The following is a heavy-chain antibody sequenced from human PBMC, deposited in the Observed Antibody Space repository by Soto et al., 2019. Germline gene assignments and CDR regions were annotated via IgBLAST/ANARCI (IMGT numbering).Heavy chain of an antibody. CDR3: AKDFSMFRGSGYSDFDY. Sequence: EVQLLESGGGLVQPGGSLRLSCAASGFTFSSYAMSWVRQAPGKGLEWLSAISGSGGSTYYADSVKGRFTISRDNSKNTLYLQMNSLRAEDTAVYYCAKDFSMFRGSGYSDFDYWGQGTLVTVSS. CDR2: ISGSGGST. J-gene: IGHJ4*02. CDR1: GFTFSSYA. V-gene: IGHV3-23*01. D-gene: IGHD3-22*01.